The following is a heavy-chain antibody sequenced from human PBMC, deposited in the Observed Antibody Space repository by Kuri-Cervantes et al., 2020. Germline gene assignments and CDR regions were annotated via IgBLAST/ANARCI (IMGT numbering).Heavy chain of an antibody. Sequence: LSLTCAASGFTFSDHYMDWVRQAPGKGLEWVGRIRNKAKSYTTEYAASVKGRFTISRDDSRDSLYLQMNSLKIEDTAVYYCARNQPYYGDYEYYYMDVWGKGTTVTVAS. V-gene: IGHV3-72*01. CDR3: ARNQPYYGDYEYYYMDV. CDR2: IRNKAKSYTT. D-gene: IGHD4-17*01. J-gene: IGHJ6*03. CDR1: GFTFSDHY.